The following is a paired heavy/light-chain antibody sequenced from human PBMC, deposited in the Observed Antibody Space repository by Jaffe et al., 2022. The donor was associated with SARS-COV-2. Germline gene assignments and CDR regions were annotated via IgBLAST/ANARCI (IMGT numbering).Light chain of an antibody. V-gene: IGKV1-9*01. Sequence: DIQLAQSPSLLSASVGDRVTITCRASQGISSFLAWYQQKPGKAPKLLIYATSILQTGVPSRFSGSKSGTEFTLTISSLQPEDFATYYCQQLHSYPRTFGQGTKLEI. CDR1: QGISSF. CDR3: QQLHSYPRT. J-gene: IGKJ2*01. CDR2: ATS.
Heavy chain of an antibody. CDR3: ARTDAYGNFDF. CDR2: IHPSDSAT. D-gene: IGHD3-10*01. CDR1: GYTFTGRW. J-gene: IGHJ4*02. V-gene: IGHV5-51*01. Sequence: EVRLAQSGAEVKKPGESLKISCQGSGYTFTGRWIGWVRQKSGEGLEWMGIIHPSDSATKYSPSFQGQVTLSVDRSINTAYLEWGRLRASDTAVYYCARTDAYGNFDFWGQGTLVNVSS.